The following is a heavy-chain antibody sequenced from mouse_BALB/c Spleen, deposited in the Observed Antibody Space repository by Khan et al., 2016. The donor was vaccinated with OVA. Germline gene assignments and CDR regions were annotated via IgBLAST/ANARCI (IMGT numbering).Heavy chain of an antibody. J-gene: IGHJ2*01. V-gene: IGHV3-2*02. CDR3: ARGNYYGYYFDY. CDR1: GYSITSGYA. D-gene: IGHD1-1*01. CDR2: ISYSGVT. Sequence: EVQLQESGPGLVKPSQSLSLTCTVTGYSITSGYAWNWIWQFPGNKLEWMGYISYSGVTSYTPSLKSRISITRDTSKNPFFLQLNSVTTEDTATYYCARGNYYGYYFDYWGQGTTLTVSS.